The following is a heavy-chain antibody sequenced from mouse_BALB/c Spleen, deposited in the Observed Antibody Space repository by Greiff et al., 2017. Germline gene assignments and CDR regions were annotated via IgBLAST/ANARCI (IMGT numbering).Heavy chain of an antibody. Sequence: QVQLQQSGPELVKPGASVKISCKASGYAFSSSWMNWVKQRPGQGLEWIGRIYPGDGDTNYNGKFKGKATLTADKSSSTAYMQLSSLTSVDSAVYFCARGRITYFDYWGQGTTLTVSS. D-gene: IGHD1-1*01. J-gene: IGHJ2*01. CDR2: IYPGDGDT. CDR3: ARGRITYFDY. CDR1: GYAFSSSW. V-gene: IGHV1-82*01.